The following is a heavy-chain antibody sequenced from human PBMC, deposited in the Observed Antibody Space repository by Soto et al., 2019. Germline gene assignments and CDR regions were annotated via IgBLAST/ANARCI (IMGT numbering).Heavy chain of an antibody. Sequence: QVQLVQSGAEVKKPGASVKVSCKASGYTFTSYDINWVRQATGQGLEWMGWMNPNSGNTGYAQKFQGRVTMTRNTSISTAYMELSSVRSEDTAVYYCARVWAAAGYYYYYYGMDVWGQGTTVTVSS. D-gene: IGHD6-13*01. CDR3: ARVWAAAGYYYYYYGMDV. CDR1: GYTFTSYD. CDR2: MNPNSGNT. V-gene: IGHV1-8*01. J-gene: IGHJ6*02.